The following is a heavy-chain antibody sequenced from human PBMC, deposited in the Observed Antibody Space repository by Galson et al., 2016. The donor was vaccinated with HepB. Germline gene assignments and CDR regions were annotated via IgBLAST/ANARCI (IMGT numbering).Heavy chain of an antibody. D-gene: IGHD3-10*01. Sequence: SLRLSCAASGFTFSGYAMAWVRQAPGKGLEWVSGMSDSDDIYYAPTVKGRFTISRDNSKNTVYLQLTSLRAEDTAVYYCARDRSDGSGSYYDYWGQGTLVTVSS. CDR2: MSDSDDI. J-gene: IGHJ4*02. CDR1: GFTFSGYA. V-gene: IGHV3-23*01. CDR3: ARDRSDGSGSYYDY.